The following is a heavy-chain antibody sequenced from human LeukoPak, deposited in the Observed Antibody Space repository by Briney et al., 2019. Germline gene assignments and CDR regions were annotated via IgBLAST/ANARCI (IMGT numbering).Heavy chain of an antibody. J-gene: IGHJ4*02. CDR2: INHSGST. Sequence: SETVPLTCAVYGGSFSGYYWSWIRQPPGKGLEWIGEINHSGSTNYNPSLKSRVTISVDTSKNQFSVQLSSVTAADTAVYYCARAGRITGTMALFDCGAQGPRVTFSS. V-gene: IGHV4-34*01. CDR1: GGSFSGYY. D-gene: IGHD1-20*01. CDR3: ARAGRITGTMALFDC.